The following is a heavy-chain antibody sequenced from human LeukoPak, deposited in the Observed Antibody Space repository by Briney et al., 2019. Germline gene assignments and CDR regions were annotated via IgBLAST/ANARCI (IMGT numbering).Heavy chain of an antibody. CDR1: GGSISSSSYY. V-gene: IGHV4-39*01. J-gene: IGHJ6*03. CDR2: IYYSGST. D-gene: IGHD2-15*01. CDR3: ASSGPPPDYYMDV. Sequence: PSETLSLTCTVSGGSISSSSYYWGWIRQPPGKGLEWIGSIYYSGSTYYNPSLKSRVTISVDTSKNQYSLKPSSVTAADTAVYYCASSGPPPDYYMDVWGKGTTVTVSS.